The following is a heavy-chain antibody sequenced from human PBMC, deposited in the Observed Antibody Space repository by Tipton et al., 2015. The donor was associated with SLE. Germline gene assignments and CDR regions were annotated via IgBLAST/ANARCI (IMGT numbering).Heavy chain of an antibody. J-gene: IGHJ6*02. V-gene: IGHV3-7*01. CDR3: GSVDYPHYGVDV. CDR1: IFSLTDSW. D-gene: IGHD3-10*01. CDR2: IKGDESGT. Sequence: GSLRLSCAASIFSLTDSWMTWVRQAPGKGLEWVATIKGDESGTFYVDSVKGRFSISRDNAKNSGYVQLNSLRAEDTAVYYCGSVDYPHYGVDVWGQGTTVTVSS.